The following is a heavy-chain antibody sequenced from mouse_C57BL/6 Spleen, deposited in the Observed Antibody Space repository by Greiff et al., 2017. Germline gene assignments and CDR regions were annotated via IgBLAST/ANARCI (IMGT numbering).Heavy chain of an antibody. V-gene: IGHV1-52*01. J-gene: IGHJ4*01. CDR3: ARSRNAMDY. CDR1: GYTFTSYW. Sequence: QVQLQQPGAELVRPGSPVKLSCTASGYTFTSYWMHWVQQTPIQGLEWIGNIDPSDSETHYTQKFKDKATVTVDKSSSTVYMQLSSLTSEDSAVYYCARSRNAMDYWGQGTSVTVSA. CDR2: IDPSDSET.